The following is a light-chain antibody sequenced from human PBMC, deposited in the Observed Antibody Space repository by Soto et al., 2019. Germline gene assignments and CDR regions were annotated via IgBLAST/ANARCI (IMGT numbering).Light chain of an antibody. J-gene: IGLJ3*02. Sequence: QAVVTQPPSVSGAPGQKVIISCTGSTSNIGAGYDVLWYQQLPGTAPKLLIYSNSNRPSGVPDRLSGSKSGTSASLAITGLQVEDEADYYCQSYDSSLSAAVFGGGTKLTVL. CDR2: SNS. CDR3: QSYDSSLSAAV. CDR1: TSNIGAGYD. V-gene: IGLV1-40*01.